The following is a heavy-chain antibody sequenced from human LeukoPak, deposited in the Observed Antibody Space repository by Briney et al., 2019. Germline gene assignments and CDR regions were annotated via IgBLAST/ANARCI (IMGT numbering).Heavy chain of an antibody. J-gene: IGHJ4*02. Sequence: SETLSLTCTVSGDSISTSNSYWGWIRQPPGKGLEWIGSIYYSGNTYYNASLKSRVTISVDTTKNQFSLKLSSVTAADTAVYYCARMRDYYDGSAYQVGFDYWGQGTLVIVSS. CDR2: IYYSGNT. CDR1: GDSISTSNSY. CDR3: ARMRDYYDGSAYQVGFDY. D-gene: IGHD3-22*01. V-gene: IGHV4-39*01.